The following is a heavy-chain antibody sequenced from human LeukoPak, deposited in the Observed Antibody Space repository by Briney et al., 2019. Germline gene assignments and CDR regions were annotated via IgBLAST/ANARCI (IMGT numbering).Heavy chain of an antibody. Sequence: PGGSLRLSCATSGFTFSRSWMHWVRQAPGKGLVWVSAISGSGGSTYYADSVKGRFTISRDNSKNTLYLQMNSLRPEDTAVYYCAKDNPIEKVPGLGPGSWGQGTLVTVSS. D-gene: IGHD2-2*01. V-gene: IGHV3-23*01. CDR1: GFTFSRSW. CDR3: AKDNPIEKVPGLGPGS. CDR2: ISGSGGST. J-gene: IGHJ5*02.